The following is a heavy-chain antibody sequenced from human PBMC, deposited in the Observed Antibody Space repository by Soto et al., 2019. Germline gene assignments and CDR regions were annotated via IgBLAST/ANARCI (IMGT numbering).Heavy chain of an antibody. CDR3: AKEELRYGMDV. Sequence: TVVPQRHSYAASEFNFSSYAMSWVRQTPGKGLEWVSAISGSVGSTYYADSVKGRFTISRDNSKNTLYLQMNSLRAEDTAVYYCAKEELRYGMDVWGQGTTVT. CDR2: ISGSVGST. V-gene: IGHV3-23*01. D-gene: IGHD1-7*01. CDR1: EFNFSSYA. J-gene: IGHJ6*02.